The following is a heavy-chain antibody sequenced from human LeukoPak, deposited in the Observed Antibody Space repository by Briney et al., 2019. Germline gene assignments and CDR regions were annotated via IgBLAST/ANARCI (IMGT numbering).Heavy chain of an antibody. CDR1: GGSVTSYGYY. V-gene: IGHV4-39*01. CDR2: ISYGGTT. CDR3: ARHGHGAKLDY. J-gene: IGHJ4*02. Sequence: SETLSLTCTVSGGSVTSYGYYWGWIRQPPGKGLDWIGSISYGGTTYFNPSLQSRVTISVDTSKNQFSLNLGSVTAADTALYYCARHGHGAKLDYWGQGTLVTVSS. D-gene: IGHD4-17*01.